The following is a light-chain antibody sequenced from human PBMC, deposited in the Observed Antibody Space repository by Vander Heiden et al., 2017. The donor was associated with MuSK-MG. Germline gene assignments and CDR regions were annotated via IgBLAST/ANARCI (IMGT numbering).Light chain of an antibody. Sequence: ESVLTQSPATLSLSPGERATLSCRASRSVSSNSLAWYQQRPGQAPRLLIYGASSRATDIPDRFSGSGSGTDFTLTISGLEAEDIAMYYCLQYSSSPWTFGQGTKL. V-gene: IGKV3-20*01. CDR3: LQYSSSPWT. CDR1: RSVSSNS. CDR2: GAS. J-gene: IGKJ1*01.